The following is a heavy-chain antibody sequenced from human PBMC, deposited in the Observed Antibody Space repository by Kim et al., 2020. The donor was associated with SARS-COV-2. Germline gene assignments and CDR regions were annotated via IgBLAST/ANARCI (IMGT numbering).Heavy chain of an antibody. CDR1: GFSFNSYT. V-gene: IGHV3-23*01. J-gene: IGHJ6*02. CDR3: TKDQSLGSGSGGYYGMDV. Sequence: GGSLRLSCAASGFSFNSYTMNWVRQAPGKGLEWVSSICGSSGTAYYADSVKGRFIISRDNSRNTLYLHINSPGAEDTALYYCTKDQSLGSGSGGYYGMDVWGQGTMVTVS. D-gene: IGHD3-10*01. CDR2: ICGSSGTA.